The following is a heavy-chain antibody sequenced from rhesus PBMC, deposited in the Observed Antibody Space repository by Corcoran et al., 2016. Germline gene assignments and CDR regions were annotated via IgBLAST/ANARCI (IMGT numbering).Heavy chain of an antibody. Sequence: EVQLVESGGGLVQPGGSLRLSCAASGFTFSSYGMHWVRQAPGKGLGWVAVIWYDGSKKYYADYVKERFTISRDNSKNVLYLQMNNLKLEDADVYYCASGYCTGSGCYAFDYWGQGVLVTVSS. CDR3: ASGYCTGSGCYAFDY. V-gene: IGHV3-54*02. D-gene: IGHD2-21*01. CDR1: GFTFSSYG. J-gene: IGHJ4*01. CDR2: IWYDGSKK.